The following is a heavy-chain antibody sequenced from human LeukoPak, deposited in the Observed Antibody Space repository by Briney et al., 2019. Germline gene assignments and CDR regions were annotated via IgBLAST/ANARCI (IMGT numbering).Heavy chain of an antibody. CDR1: GGTFSSYT. CDR2: IIPMLGIA. Sequence: SVKVSCKASGGTFSSYTISWVRQAPGHGLEWKGRIIPMLGIANYAQKFQGSVTITADKPTTTAYMELSSLRSEDTAVFYCAGGGDGYNCCVYWGQGSVVTVSS. D-gene: IGHD5-24*01. V-gene: IGHV1-69*02. J-gene: IGHJ4*02. CDR3: AGGGDGYNCCVY.